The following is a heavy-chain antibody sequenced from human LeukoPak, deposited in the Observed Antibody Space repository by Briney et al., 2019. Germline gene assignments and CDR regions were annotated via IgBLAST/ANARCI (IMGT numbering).Heavy chain of an antibody. D-gene: IGHD3-10*01. CDR1: GGSISSYY. Sequence: SETLSLTCAVSGGSISSYYWSWIRQPPGKGLEWIGYIYYSGSTNYNPSLKSRVTISVDTSKNQFSLKLSSVTAADTAVYYCARVKTSGSYPRGFDYWGQGTLVTVSS. J-gene: IGHJ4*02. V-gene: IGHV4-59*01. CDR2: IYYSGST. CDR3: ARVKTSGSYPRGFDY.